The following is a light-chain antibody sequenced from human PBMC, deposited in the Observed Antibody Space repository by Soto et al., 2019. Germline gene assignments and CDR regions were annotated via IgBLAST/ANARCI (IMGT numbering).Light chain of an antibody. CDR1: SSDIGGYNF. Sequence: QSALTQPASVSGSPGQSITIACTGTSSDIGGYNFVSWYQQHPGKAPKLLIYDVGNRPSGVSNRFSGSKSGNTASLTISGLQAEDEAHYYCNSYRTVSTYVFGTGTKHRP. CDR3: NSYRTVSTYV. J-gene: IGLJ1*01. CDR2: DVG. V-gene: IGLV2-14*01.